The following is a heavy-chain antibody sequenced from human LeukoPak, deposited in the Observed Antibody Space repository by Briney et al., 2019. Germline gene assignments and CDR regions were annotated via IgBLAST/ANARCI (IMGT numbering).Heavy chain of an antibody. J-gene: IGHJ4*02. D-gene: IGHD1-1*01. Sequence: GGSLRLSCAASGFTFSSYGMHWVRQAPGKGPEWVAVISYDGSNKYYADSVKGRFTISRDNSKNTLYLQMNSLRAEDTAVYYCAKDIPTWNGGKGDYWGQGTLVTVSS. CDR1: GFTFSSYG. V-gene: IGHV3-30*18. CDR2: ISYDGSNK. CDR3: AKDIPTWNGGKGDY.